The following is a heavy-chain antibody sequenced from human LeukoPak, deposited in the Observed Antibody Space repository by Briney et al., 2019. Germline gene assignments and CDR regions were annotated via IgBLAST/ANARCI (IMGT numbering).Heavy chain of an antibody. CDR3: ANHYSGYIDY. Sequence: SETLSLTCSVSGDSIRKDNWWTWVRRSPGKGLEWLGEIYDSGKTNYHPSLRSRIAISIDTAKRQFSLELTAVTAADTAVYYCANHYSGYIDYWGQGTLVTVSS. CDR2: IYDSGKT. V-gene: IGHV4/OR15-8*02. D-gene: IGHD5-12*01. J-gene: IGHJ4*02. CDR1: GDSIRKDNW.